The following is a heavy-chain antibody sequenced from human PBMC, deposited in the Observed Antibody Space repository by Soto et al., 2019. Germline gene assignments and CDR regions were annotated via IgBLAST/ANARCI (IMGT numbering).Heavy chain of an antibody. Sequence: GGSLRLSCAASGFTFSGYAIHWVRQAPGKGLGWVAVISYDGSNKYYADSVKGRFTISRDNSKNTLYLQMNSLRAEDTAVYYCASHGRDDYGDYADLSYYYYGMDVWGQGTTVTVSS. V-gene: IGHV3-30-3*01. D-gene: IGHD4-17*01. CDR1: GFTFSGYA. CDR3: ASHGRDDYGDYADLSYYYYGMDV. J-gene: IGHJ6*02. CDR2: ISYDGSNK.